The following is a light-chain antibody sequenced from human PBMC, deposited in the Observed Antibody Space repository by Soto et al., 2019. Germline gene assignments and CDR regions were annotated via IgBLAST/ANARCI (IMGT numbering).Light chain of an antibody. V-gene: IGKV1-13*02. J-gene: IGKJ3*01. CDR2: AAS. Sequence: IRLTQSPSSLSASIGDRVTITCRASQAINTALAWYQQKPGTAPKFLLYAASTLDVGVPSRFSGSRSGTDFTLTVSGLQPEDFATYYCQQFATYPLTFGPGTKVDV. CDR1: QAINTA. CDR3: QQFATYPLT.